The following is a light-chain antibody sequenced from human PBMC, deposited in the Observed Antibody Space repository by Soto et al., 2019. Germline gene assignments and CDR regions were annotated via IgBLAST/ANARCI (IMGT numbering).Light chain of an antibody. CDR3: YSYAGSYPSAYI. V-gene: IGLV2-11*01. Sequence: QSALTQPRSVSGSPGQSVTVSCTGTSSDVGAYNYVTWYQQYLGKAPKLMIYDVYKRPSGVPDRFSGSKSGNTASLTISGLQAEDEAEYYCYSYAGSYPSAYIFGSGTKLTVL. J-gene: IGLJ1*01. CDR2: DVY. CDR1: SSDVGAYNY.